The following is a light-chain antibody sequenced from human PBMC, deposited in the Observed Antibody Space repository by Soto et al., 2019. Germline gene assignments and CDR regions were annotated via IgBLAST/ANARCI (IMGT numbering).Light chain of an antibody. CDR2: EVS. CDR3: SSHGGANNFDV. J-gene: IGLJ1*01. Sequence: QSVLTQPPSASGSPGQSVTISCTGTNSDIGAYDYVSWYQQHPGKVPKLMIYEVSKRPSGVPDRFSASKSGNTASLTVSGLQAEDEADYYCSSHGGANNFDVFGTGTKVTVL. V-gene: IGLV2-8*01. CDR1: NSDIGAYDY.